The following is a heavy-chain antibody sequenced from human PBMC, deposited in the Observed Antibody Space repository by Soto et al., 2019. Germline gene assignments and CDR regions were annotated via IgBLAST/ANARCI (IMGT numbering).Heavy chain of an antibody. V-gene: IGHV4-4*02. D-gene: IGHD3-9*01. Sequence: QVQLQESGPGLVKPSGTLSLTCAVSGGSISSSHWWSWVRQSPGKGLEYIGEIAHSGTSNSNPSLKSRVTRSVDKSKNHFSLTLTSVTAADTAVYYCARVFLTINRGAFDAWGQVTLVIVSS. CDR1: GGSISSSHW. J-gene: IGHJ3*01. CDR2: IAHSGTS. CDR3: ARVFLTINRGAFDA.